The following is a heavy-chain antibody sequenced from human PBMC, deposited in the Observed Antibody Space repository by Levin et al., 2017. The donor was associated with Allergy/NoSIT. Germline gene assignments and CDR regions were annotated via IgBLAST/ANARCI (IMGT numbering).Heavy chain of an antibody. Sequence: GGSLRLSCAASGFTFSSYGMHWVRQAPGKGLEWVAVISYDGSNKYYADSVKGRFTISRDNSKNTLYLQMNSLRAEDTAVYYCAKDLRYCSSTSCPHYYYYYMDVWGKGITVTVSS. CDR1: GFTFSSYG. CDR3: AKDLRYCSSTSCPHYYYYYMDV. CDR2: ISYDGSNK. D-gene: IGHD2-2*01. V-gene: IGHV3-30*18. J-gene: IGHJ6*03.